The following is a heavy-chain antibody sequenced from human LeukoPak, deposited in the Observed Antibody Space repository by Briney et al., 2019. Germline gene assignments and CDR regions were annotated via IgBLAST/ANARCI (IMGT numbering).Heavy chain of an antibody. CDR1: VGSINSYY. CDR2: ISYSGTP. J-gene: IGHJ6*02. V-gene: IGHV4-59*08. CDR3: ARQRTAPPIYEYYGMVV. Sequence: SETLSLTCTVSVGSINSYYWSWIRQPPGQGLQWIGYISYSGTPTYNPSLRSRVTISLDTSKTQFSLRLSSVTAADTAVYYCARQRTAPPIYEYYGMVVWGQGTTVTVSS. D-gene: IGHD3-9*01.